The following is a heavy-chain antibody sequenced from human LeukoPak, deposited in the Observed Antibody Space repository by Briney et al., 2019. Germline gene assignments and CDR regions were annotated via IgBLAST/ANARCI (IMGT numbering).Heavy chain of an antibody. CDR1: GGSISSGCYY. D-gene: IGHD6-13*01. J-gene: IGHJ5*02. CDR3: ASGGYSSSWYNPKRQNSDWFDP. Sequence: SETLSLTCTVSGGSISSGCYYWSWSRQPAGKGLEWIGRIYTSGSTNYNPSLKSRVTISVDTSKNQFSLKLSSVTAADTAVYYCASGGYSSSWYNPKRQNSDWFDPWGQGTLVTVSS. V-gene: IGHV4-61*02. CDR2: IYTSGST.